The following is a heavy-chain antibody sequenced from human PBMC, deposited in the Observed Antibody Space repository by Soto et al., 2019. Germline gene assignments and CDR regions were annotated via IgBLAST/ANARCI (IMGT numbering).Heavy chain of an antibody. CDR2: ISYDGSNK. CDR1: GFTFSSYG. J-gene: IGHJ6*02. Sequence: GGSLRLSCAASGFTFSSYGMHWVRQAPGKGLEWVAVISYDGSNKYYADSVKGRFTISRDNSKNTLYLQMNSLRAEDTAVYYCARGDYYYGMDVWGQGTTVTVSS. CDR3: ARGDYYYGMDV. V-gene: IGHV3-30*03.